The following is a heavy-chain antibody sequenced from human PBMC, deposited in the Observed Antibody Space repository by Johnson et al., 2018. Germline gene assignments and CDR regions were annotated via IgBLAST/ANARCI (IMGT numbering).Heavy chain of an antibody. V-gene: IGHV3-30*03. CDR3: AGGILGFDVFNI. J-gene: IGHJ3*02. Sequence: QVQLVESGGGVVQPGRSLRLSCAASGFTFSSYGMHWVRQAPGKGLEWVAVISYDGNNNYYVDSVKGRFTVSRDNSKNTLYLQMNSLRLGDTAVYYCAGGILGFDVFNIWGTGAIVTVSS. CDR1: GFTFSSYG. D-gene: IGHD3-16*01. CDR2: ISYDGNNN.